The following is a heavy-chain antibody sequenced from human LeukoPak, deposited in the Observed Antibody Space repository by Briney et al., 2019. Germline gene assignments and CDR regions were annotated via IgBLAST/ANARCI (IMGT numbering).Heavy chain of an antibody. V-gene: IGHV3-23*01. J-gene: IGHJ3*02. CDR3: AKSPGDSGASAFDI. D-gene: IGHD2-21*01. CDR1: RFTFSRYA. Sequence: GGSLRLSCAASRFTFSRYAMSWVRQAPGKGLEWVSGISGSGAIRYYADSVKGRFTISRDNSKDTLYPQMNSLRDEDTAVYYCAKSPGDSGASAFDIWGQGTMVPVSS. CDR2: ISGSGAIR.